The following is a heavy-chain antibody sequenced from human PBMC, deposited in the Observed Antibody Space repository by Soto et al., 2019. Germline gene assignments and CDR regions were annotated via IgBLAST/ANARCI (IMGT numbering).Heavy chain of an antibody. J-gene: IGHJ4*02. D-gene: IGHD3-22*01. CDR1: GFNFSSYA. Sequence: VQLLESGGGLVQPGGSLRLSCAASGFNFSSYAMSWVRQAPGKGLEWVSAITGGGDGTYYADSVRGRFTISRDNSKNTLFLQMNSLRAEDTAVYYCAKRVRYYDSSGYYFSYFDYWGQGTLVTVSS. CDR3: AKRVRYYDSSGYYFSYFDY. V-gene: IGHV3-23*01. CDR2: ITGGGDGT.